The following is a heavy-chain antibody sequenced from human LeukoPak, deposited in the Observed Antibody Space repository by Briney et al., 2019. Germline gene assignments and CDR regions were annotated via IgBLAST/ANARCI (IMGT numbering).Heavy chain of an antibody. Sequence: PGGSLRLSCTASGFTFGDYAMSWFRQAPGKGLEWVGFIRSKAYGGTTEYAASVKGRFTISRDDSKSIAYLQMNSLKTEDTAVYYCTRDPGTATTVTADFDYWGQGTLVTVSS. CDR2: IRSKAYGGTT. CDR3: TRDPGTATTVTADFDY. J-gene: IGHJ4*02. CDR1: GFTFGDYA. V-gene: IGHV3-49*03. D-gene: IGHD4-17*01.